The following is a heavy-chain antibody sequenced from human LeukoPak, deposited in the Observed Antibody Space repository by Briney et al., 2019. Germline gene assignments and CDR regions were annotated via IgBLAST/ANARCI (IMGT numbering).Heavy chain of an antibody. CDR3: ARVKVGSGWFEDPFDY. D-gene: IGHD6-19*01. CDR2: IDHSGTT. CDR1: GYSISSSSLY. V-gene: IGHV4-39*07. J-gene: IGHJ4*02. Sequence: SETLSLTCTVSGYSISSSSLYWGWIRQPPGKGLAWIGGIDHSGTTYYNPSLKSRVTMSVDTSKNQFSLKLSSVTAADTAVYYCARVKVGSGWFEDPFDYWGRGTLVTVSS.